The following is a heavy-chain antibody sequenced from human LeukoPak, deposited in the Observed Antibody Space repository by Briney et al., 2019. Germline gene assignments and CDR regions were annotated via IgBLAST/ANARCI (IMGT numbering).Heavy chain of an antibody. CDR2: FYYSGST. V-gene: IGHV4-39*01. D-gene: IGHD2-15*01. J-gene: IGHJ4*02. Sequence: SETLSLTCTVSGGSISSSSYYWGWIRQPPGKGLEWIGSFYYSGSTYYNPSLKSRVTISVDTSKNQFSLKLSSVTAADTAVYYCARVRYCSGGSCYRFPDYWGQGTLVTVSS. CDR3: ARVRYCSGGSCYRFPDY. CDR1: GGSISSSSYY.